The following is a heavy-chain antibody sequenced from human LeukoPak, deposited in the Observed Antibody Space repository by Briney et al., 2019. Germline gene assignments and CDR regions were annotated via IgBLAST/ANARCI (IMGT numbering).Heavy chain of an antibody. D-gene: IGHD3-22*01. V-gene: IGHV3-9*01. CDR3: AKVGGYYDSSGCVT. J-gene: IGHJ4*02. Sequence: GRSLRLSCAASGFTFDDYAMHWVRQAPGQGLEWVSGTSWNSGSIGYADSVKGRFTISRAKAKNSLYLQMNSLRAEDTALYYCAKVGGYYDSSGCVTWGQGTLVTVSS. CDR2: TSWNSGSI. CDR1: GFTFDDYA.